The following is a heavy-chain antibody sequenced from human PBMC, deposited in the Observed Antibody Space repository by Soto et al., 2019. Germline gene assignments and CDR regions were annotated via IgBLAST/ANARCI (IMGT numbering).Heavy chain of an antibody. CDR3: AKDEAYYFDH. V-gene: IGHV3-43*01. J-gene: IGHJ4*02. CDR2: ISYDGDDT. CDR1: GFDFEYYT. Sequence: LRLSCVASGFDFEYYTMHWVRQPPGKGLECVSRISYDGDDTYYADSVRGRFTMSRDNSKNSLFLLMNNLTPEDTAVYYCAKDEAYYFDHWGQGTLVTVSS.